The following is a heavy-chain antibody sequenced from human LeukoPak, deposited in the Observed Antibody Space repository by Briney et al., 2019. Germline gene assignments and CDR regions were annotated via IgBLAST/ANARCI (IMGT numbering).Heavy chain of an antibody. D-gene: IGHD6-19*01. CDR3: ARERGQWLVGWYLDL. CDR1: GGSISSYY. Sequence: SETLSLTCTVSGGSISSYYWSWIRQPPGKGLEWIGYIYYSGSTNYNPSLKSRVTISVDTSKNQFSLKLSSVTAADTAVYYCARERGQWLVGWYLDLWGRGTLVTVSS. V-gene: IGHV4-59*01. J-gene: IGHJ2*01. CDR2: IYYSGST.